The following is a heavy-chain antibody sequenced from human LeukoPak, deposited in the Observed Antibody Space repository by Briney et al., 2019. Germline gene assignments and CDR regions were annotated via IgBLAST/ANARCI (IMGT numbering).Heavy chain of an antibody. D-gene: IGHD3-9*01. Sequence: SETLSLTCTVSGGSISSYYWSWIRQPPGKGLEWIGYIYYSGSTNYNPSLKSRVTISVDTSKNQFSLKLSSVTAADTAVYYCARGRYFDWLLEDWGQGTLVTVPS. J-gene: IGHJ4*02. V-gene: IGHV4-59*01. CDR2: IYYSGST. CDR1: GGSISSYY. CDR3: ARGRYFDWLLED.